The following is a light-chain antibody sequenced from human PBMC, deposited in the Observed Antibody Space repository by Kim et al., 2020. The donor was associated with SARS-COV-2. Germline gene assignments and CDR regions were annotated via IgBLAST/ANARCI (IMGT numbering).Light chain of an antibody. CDR1: QSVSSY. V-gene: IGKV3-11*01. Sequence: LSPGERATLSCRASQSVSSYLAWYQQKPGQAPRLLIYDASNRATGIPARFSGSGSGTDFTLTISSLEPEDFAVYYCQQRSNWPLTFGGGTKVDIE. J-gene: IGKJ4*01. CDR2: DAS. CDR3: QQRSNWPLT.